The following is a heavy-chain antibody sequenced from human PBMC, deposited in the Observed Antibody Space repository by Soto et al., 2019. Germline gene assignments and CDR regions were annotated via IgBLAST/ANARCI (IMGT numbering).Heavy chain of an antibody. CDR2: ISHSGTT. Sequence: SETLSLTCAVSGYSISSGYSGGWIRQPPGKGLEWIGSISHSGTTYYNPSLKSRVTISVDTSKNQFSLKLSSVTAADTAVYYCARGPPQAPPHQAVAACFYYYYGLDVWGQGTTVTV. V-gene: IGHV4-38-2*01. CDR3: ARGPPQAPPHQAVAACFYYYYGLDV. J-gene: IGHJ6*02. D-gene: IGHD6-19*01. CDR1: GYSISSGYS.